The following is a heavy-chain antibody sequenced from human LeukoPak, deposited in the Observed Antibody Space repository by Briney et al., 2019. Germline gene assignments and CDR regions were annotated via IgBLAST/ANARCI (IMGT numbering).Heavy chain of an antibody. V-gene: IGHV3-49*04. CDR1: GFTFGDYA. CDR2: IRSKAYGGTT. J-gene: IGHJ4*02. Sequence: GGSLRLSCTASGFTFGDYAMSWVRQAPGKGLEWVGFIRSKAYGGTTEYAASVKGRFTISRDDSKSIAYLQMNSLKTEDTAVYYCTRDVASSIVGGYYFDYWGQGTLVTVSS. CDR3: TRDVASSIVGGYYFDY. D-gene: IGHD3-22*01.